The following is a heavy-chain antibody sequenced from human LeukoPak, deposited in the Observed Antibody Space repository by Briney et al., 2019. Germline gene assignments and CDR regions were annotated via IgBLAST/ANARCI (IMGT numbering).Heavy chain of an antibody. Sequence: SETLSLTCTVSGGSISSSSYYWGWIRQPPGKGLEWIGSIHYSGRTYYNPSLKSRVTISVDTSKNQFSLKLSSVTAADTAVYYCASPYDSSGYYANDAFDIWGQGTMVTVSS. CDR1: GGSISSSSYY. D-gene: IGHD3-22*01. V-gene: IGHV4-39*07. J-gene: IGHJ3*02. CDR3: ASPYDSSGYYANDAFDI. CDR2: IHYSGRT.